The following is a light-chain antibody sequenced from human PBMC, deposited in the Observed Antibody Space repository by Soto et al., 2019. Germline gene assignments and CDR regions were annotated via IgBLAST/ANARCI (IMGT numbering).Light chain of an antibody. J-gene: IGKJ1*01. CDR2: GAS. V-gene: IGKV3-15*01. CDR3: QQYNNWPQT. CDR1: QSVSSN. Sequence: EIVMTQSPATLSLSPGEGATLSCRASQSVSSNLAWYQQKPGQAPRLLIYGASTRATGFPARFSGSGSGTEFTLTISSLQSEDFAVYYCQQYNNWPQTFGQGTKVDI.